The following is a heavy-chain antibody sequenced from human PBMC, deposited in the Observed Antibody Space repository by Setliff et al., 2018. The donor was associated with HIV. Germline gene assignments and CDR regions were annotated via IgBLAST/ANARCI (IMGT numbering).Heavy chain of an antibody. Sequence: NPSETLALTCAVSGGSFSGDYWNWIRQSPGKGLEWIGEINQSGSTNYNPSPKSRVYISMDRSKNQFSLKLSSVTAADTAVSYCARAQTGSVGRYYHHYMDVWGKGTSVTVSS. CDR3: ARAQTGSVGRYYHHYMDV. CDR2: INQSGST. J-gene: IGHJ6*03. D-gene: IGHD1-26*01. V-gene: IGHV4-34*01. CDR1: GGSFSGDY.